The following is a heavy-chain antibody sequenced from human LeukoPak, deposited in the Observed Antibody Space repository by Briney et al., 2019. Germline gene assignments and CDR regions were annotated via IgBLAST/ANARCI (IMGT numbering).Heavy chain of an antibody. CDR2: IYYSGST. D-gene: IGHD3-22*01. CDR1: GGSISSYY. CDR3: ARDTDYYDSSGYRQPYYFDY. V-gene: IGHV4-59*01. Sequence: SETLSLTCTVSGGSISSYYWSWIRQPPGKGLEWIGYIYYSGSTNYNPSLKSRVTISEDTSKNQFSLKLSSVTAADTAVYYCARDTDYYDSSGYRQPYYFDYWGQGTLVTVSS. J-gene: IGHJ4*02.